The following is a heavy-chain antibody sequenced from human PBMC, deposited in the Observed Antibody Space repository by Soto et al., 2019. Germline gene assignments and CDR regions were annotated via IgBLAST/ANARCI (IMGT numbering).Heavy chain of an antibody. J-gene: IGHJ4*02. D-gene: IGHD3-22*01. V-gene: IGHV1-3*01. Sequence: KASGYTFTNYGIHWVRQAPGQRLEWMGWINAGNGDTKYSENFQGRVTITRDTSASTVYLDLSSLSSEDTAFYYCARTGHSGSYDYWGQGTLVTVSS. CDR3: ARTGHSGSYDY. CDR1: GYTFTNYG. CDR2: INAGNGDT.